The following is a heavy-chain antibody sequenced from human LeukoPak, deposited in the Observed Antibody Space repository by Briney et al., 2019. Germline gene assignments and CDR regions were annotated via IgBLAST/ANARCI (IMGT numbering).Heavy chain of an antibody. CDR1: GYSISSGYY. D-gene: IGHD5-18*01. V-gene: IGHV4-38-2*02. J-gene: IGHJ4*02. Sequence: SETLSLTCTVSGYSISSGYYWGWIRPPPGKGLEWIGSIYHSGSTYYNPSLKSRVTISVDTSKDQFSLKLSSVTAADTAVYYCARSEIGYSYGTDYWGQGTLVTVSS. CDR2: IYHSGST. CDR3: ARSEIGYSYGTDY.